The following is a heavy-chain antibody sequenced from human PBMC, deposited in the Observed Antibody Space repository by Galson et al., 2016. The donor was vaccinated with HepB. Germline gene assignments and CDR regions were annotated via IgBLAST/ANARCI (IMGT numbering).Heavy chain of an antibody. CDR1: GCTFGDYA. CDR2: ISTNSGRK. CDR3: ARDDDYVWGTYRYTRTVPQYYFDY. Sequence: SLRISCAASGCTFGDYAMHWVRQGPGKGLEWVSGISTNSGRKGYSDSVKGRFTISRDNSKNTLYLQMNSLRAEDTAVYYCARDDDYVWGTYRYTRTVPQYYFDYWGQGTLVTVSS. J-gene: IGHJ4*02. D-gene: IGHD3-16*02. V-gene: IGHV3-9*01.